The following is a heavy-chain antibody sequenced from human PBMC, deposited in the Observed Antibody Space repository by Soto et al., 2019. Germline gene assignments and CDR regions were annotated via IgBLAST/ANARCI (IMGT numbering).Heavy chain of an antibody. CDR1: GFTFSSYA. J-gene: IGHJ4*02. CDR2: ISGSGGST. V-gene: IGHV3-23*01. D-gene: IGHD6-6*01. Sequence: GGSLRLSCAASGFTFSSYAMSWVRQAPGKGLEWVSAISGSGGSTYYADSVKGRFTISRDNSKNTLYLQMNSLRAEDTAVYYCAKDIPYSSSGEYYFDYWGQGTLVTVSS. CDR3: AKDIPYSSSGEYYFDY.